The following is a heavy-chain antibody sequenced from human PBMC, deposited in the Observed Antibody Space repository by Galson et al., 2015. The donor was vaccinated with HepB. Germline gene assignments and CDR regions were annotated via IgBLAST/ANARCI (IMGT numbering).Heavy chain of an antibody. V-gene: IGHV3-9*01. D-gene: IGHD3-16*02. Sequence: SLRLSCAASGFDFDDYAMHWVRQGPGKGLEWVSGITWNSAVIGYADSVKGRFTISRDNAKNSLYLQMNSLRVEDTALYYCARGWDYIWGTYPTPFDIWGQGTMVTVSS. CDR2: ITWNSAVI. J-gene: IGHJ3*02. CDR1: GFDFDDYA. CDR3: ARGWDYIWGTYPTPFDI.